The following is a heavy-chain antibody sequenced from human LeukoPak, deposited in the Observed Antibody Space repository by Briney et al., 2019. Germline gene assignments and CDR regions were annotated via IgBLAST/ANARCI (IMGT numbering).Heavy chain of an antibody. Sequence: ASVKVSCKASGYTFTSYGIGWVRQAPGQGLEWMGWISAYNGNTNYAQKLQGRVTMTTDTSTSTAYMELRSLRSDDTAVYYCARAARSIAARQTNWFDPWGQGTLVTVSS. CDR2: ISAYNGNT. CDR1: GYTFTSYG. V-gene: IGHV1-18*01. J-gene: IGHJ5*02. CDR3: ARAARSIAARQTNWFDP. D-gene: IGHD6-6*01.